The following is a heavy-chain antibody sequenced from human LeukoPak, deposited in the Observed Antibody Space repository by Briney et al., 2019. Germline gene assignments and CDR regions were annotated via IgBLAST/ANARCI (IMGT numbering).Heavy chain of an antibody. V-gene: IGHV3-7*01. D-gene: IGHD2-2*01. J-gene: IGHJ6*03. CDR3: ARSSAIAYYYMDV. CDR1: VFSFSGYW. Sequence: PGGSLRLSCAASVFSFSGYWITWVRQAPGKGLEWVANIKQDGSDKNYVDSVKGRFTISRDNAKNSLYLQMNSLRAEDTAVYYCARSSAIAYYYMDVWGKGTTVTVSS. CDR2: IKQDGSDK.